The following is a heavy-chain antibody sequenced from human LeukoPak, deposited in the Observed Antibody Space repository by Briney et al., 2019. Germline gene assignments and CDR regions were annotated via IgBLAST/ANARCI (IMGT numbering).Heavy chain of an antibody. CDR3: ARIISSEMATISAFYFDY. V-gene: IGHV4-31*03. J-gene: IGHJ4*02. CDR2: IFYSGST. CDR1: GGSTSSGGDY. D-gene: IGHD5-24*01. Sequence: SETLSLTCTVSGGSTSSGGDYWSWIRQHPGKGLEWIGYIFYSGSTYYNPSLKSRVTISVDTSKNQFSLKLSSVTAADTAVYYCARIISSEMATISAFYFDYWGQGTLVTVSS.